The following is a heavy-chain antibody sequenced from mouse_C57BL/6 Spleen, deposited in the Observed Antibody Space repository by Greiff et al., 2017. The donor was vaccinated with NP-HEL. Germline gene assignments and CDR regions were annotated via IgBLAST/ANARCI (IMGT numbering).Heavy chain of an antibody. J-gene: IGHJ3*01. D-gene: IGHD1-1*01. CDR3: AGEAHYYGSSPAGFAY. Sequence: EVQLEESGPGLVKPSQSLSLTCSVTGYSITSGYYWNWIRQFPGNILEWMGYISYDGSTNYNPSLKNRISITRDTSKNQFFLQLHSVTTEDTAPYDWAGEAHYYGSSPAGFAYWGQGTLVTGSA. V-gene: IGHV3-6*01. CDR1: GYSITSGYY. CDR2: ISYDGST.